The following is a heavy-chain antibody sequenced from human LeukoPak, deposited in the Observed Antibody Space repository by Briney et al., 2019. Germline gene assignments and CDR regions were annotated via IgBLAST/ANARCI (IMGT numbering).Heavy chain of an antibody. CDR1: GGSFSGYY. V-gene: IGHV4-34*01. Sequence: SETLSLTCAVYGGSFSGYYWSWIRQPPGKGLGWIGEINHSGSTNYNPSLKSRVTISVDTSKNQFSLKLSSVTAADTAVYYCARQVEMATIIYYYYGMDVWGQGSTVTVSS. CDR2: INHSGST. CDR3: ARQVEMATIIYYYYGMDV. J-gene: IGHJ6*02. D-gene: IGHD5-24*01.